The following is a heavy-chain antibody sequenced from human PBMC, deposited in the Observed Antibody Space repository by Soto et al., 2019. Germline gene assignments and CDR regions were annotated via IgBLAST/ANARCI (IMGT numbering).Heavy chain of an antibody. Sequence: XESLNISCKGCGFPFNTYWIGWVRPVPGKGLEWMGLIYPGDSDTRYSPSFRGQVTISADKALNTAYLSLRASDTAMYYCARTQQASGYSSSFYLGYWGQGTLVTVSS. CDR1: GFPFNTYW. CDR2: IYPGDSDT. D-gene: IGHD2-2*01. CDR3: ARTQQASGYSSSFYLGY. J-gene: IGHJ4*02. V-gene: IGHV5-51*01.